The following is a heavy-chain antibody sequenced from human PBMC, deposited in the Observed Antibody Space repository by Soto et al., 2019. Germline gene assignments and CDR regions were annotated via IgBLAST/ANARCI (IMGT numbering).Heavy chain of an antibody. CDR2: VSHDGSTT. V-gene: IGHV3-74*01. D-gene: IGHD3-3*01. CDR3: ARDLDWVLYDY. CDR1: GVTFSNYV. Sequence: GGSLRLSCAASGVTFSNYVMHWVRQAPGKGLVWVSRVSHDGSTTSYADSVKGRFTISRDNSKNTLYLQMNSLRDEDTAVYYCARDLDWVLYDYWGQGTPVTVSS. J-gene: IGHJ4*02.